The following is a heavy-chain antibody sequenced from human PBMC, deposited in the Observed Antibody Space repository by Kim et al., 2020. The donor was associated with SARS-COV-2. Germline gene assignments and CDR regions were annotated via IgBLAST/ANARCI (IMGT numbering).Heavy chain of an antibody. CDR2: IKNDGVDT. CDR3: VRGSGSYGYGMGV. J-gene: IGHJ6*02. CDR1: GFTFSSYW. V-gene: IGHV3-74*01. Sequence: GGSLRLSCAASGFTFSSYWMHWVRQAPGTGLVWVSRIKNDGVDTIYADFVKGRFTISRDNAKNTLYLQMNSLRVEDTAVYFCVRGSGSYGYGMGVWGQGTTVTVSS. D-gene: IGHD3-3*01.